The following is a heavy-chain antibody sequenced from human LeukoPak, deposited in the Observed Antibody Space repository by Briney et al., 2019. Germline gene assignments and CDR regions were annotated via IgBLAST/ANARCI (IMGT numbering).Heavy chain of an antibody. J-gene: IGHJ4*02. D-gene: IGHD2-8*01. CDR2: IYYSGST. Sequence: SQTLSLTCTASGGSISSGDYYWSWIRQPPGKGLEWIGYIYYSGSTYYNPSLKSRVTISVDTSKNQFSLKLSSVTAADTAVYYCARSYCTNGVCYFYYFDYWGQGTLVTVSS. CDR3: ARSYCTNGVCYFYYFDY. CDR1: GGSISSGDYY. V-gene: IGHV4-30-4*08.